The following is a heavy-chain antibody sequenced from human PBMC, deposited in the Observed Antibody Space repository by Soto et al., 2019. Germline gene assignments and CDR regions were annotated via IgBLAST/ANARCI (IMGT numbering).Heavy chain of an antibody. J-gene: IGHJ6*02. CDR2: IHPSGGIT. V-gene: IGHV1-46*01. CDR1: GYTSTTYY. D-gene: IGHD3-3*01. CDR3: AKFYLQVPSKYYDFWSGWSGSYYYYYYGMDV. Sequence: ASVKVSCKASGYTSTTYYIHWVRQAPGQGLERMGIIHPSGGITNYAKKIQGRVTMTRDTSTNTVYMEQSSLKSDDTAEYYYAKFYLQVPSKYYDFWSGWSGSYYYYYYGMDVWGQGTTVTVSS.